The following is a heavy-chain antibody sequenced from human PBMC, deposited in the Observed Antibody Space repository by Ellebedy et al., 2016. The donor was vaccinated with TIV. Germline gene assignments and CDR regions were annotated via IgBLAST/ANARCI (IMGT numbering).Heavy chain of an antibody. CDR2: MNPSSGNT. D-gene: IGHD2-2*01. CDR1: GYTFTSYD. Sequence: ASVKVSXKASGYTFTSYDINWVRQATGQGLEWMGWMNPSSGNTGYAQKFQGRVTMTRNTSISTAYMELSSLRSEDTAVYYCARGMDQLLNYYYYMDVWGKGTTVTVSS. V-gene: IGHV1-8*01. CDR3: ARGMDQLLNYYYYMDV. J-gene: IGHJ6*03.